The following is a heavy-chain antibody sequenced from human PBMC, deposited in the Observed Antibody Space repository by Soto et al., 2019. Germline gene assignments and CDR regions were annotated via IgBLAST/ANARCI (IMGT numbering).Heavy chain of an antibody. J-gene: IGHJ6*04. CDR2: IIPIFGTA. D-gene: IGHD2-2*01. V-gene: IGHV1-69*13. Sequence: SVKVSCKASGGTFSSYAISWVRQAPGQGLEWMGGIIPIFGTANYAQKFQGRVTITADESTSTAYMELSSLRSEDTAVYYCARDPSSFSIVLVPAFTHKEVNYYYGMDVWAKRTTVTGSS. CDR1: GGTFSSYA. CDR3: ARDPSSFSIVLVPAFTHKEVNYYYGMDV.